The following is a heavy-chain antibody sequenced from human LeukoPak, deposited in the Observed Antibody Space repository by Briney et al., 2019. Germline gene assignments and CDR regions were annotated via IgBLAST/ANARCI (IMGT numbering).Heavy chain of an antibody. CDR1: GFTFSSYN. CDR2: IISGSSTI. CDR3: AREDPYSHGMDV. Sequence: GGSLRLSCAASGFTFSSYNMNWVRQAPGKGLEWVSYIISGSSTIYYADSVKGRFTISRDNGKNSLYLQMNSLRAEDTAVYYCAREDPYSHGMDVWGQETTLTVSS. V-gene: IGHV3-48*01. J-gene: IGHJ6*02.